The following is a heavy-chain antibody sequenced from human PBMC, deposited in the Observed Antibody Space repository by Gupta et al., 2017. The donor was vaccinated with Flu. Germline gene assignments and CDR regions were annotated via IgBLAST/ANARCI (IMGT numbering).Heavy chain of an antibody. CDR1: GFTFINYE. D-gene: IGHD4-4*01. CDR3: ARDRSLYSTGIDY. CDR2: INSPGTTI. J-gene: IGHJ4*02. Sequence: EVQLVESGGGLVQPGGSLELSCAAPGFTFINYEFTWVRQAPGKGLEWLSYINSPGTTIYYADSVKGRFTISRDNAKNSLSLQMNSLRAEDTAVYYCARDRSLYSTGIDYWGQGTLVTVSS. V-gene: IGHV3-48*03.